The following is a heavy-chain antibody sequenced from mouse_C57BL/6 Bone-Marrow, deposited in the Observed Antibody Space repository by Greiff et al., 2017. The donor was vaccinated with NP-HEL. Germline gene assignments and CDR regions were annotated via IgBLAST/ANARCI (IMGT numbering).Heavy chain of an antibody. CDR3: ARGRELGLFAY. Sequence: EVQGVESGGGLVKPGGSLKLSCAASGFTFSDYGMHWVRQAPEKGLEWVAYISSGSSTIYYADTVKGRFTISRDNAKNTLFLQMTSLRSEDKAMYYCARGRELGLFAYWGQGTLVTVSA. V-gene: IGHV5-17*01. D-gene: IGHD4-1*01. CDR2: ISSGSSTI. CDR1: GFTFSDYG. J-gene: IGHJ3*01.